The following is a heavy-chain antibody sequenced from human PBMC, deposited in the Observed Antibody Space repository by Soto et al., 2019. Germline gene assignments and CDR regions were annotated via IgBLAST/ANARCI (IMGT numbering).Heavy chain of an antibody. CDR3: ARGTPTPYDIRPVDY. CDR2: MWYDGSNK. J-gene: IGHJ4*02. CDR1: GFTFSSYG. Sequence: QVQLVESGGGVVQPGRSLRLSCAASGFTFSSYGMHWVRQAPGKGLEWVAVMWYDGSNKYYADSVKGRFTISRDNSKNTLYLQMNSLRAEDTAVYYCARGTPTPYDIRPVDYWGQGTLVTVSS. V-gene: IGHV3-33*01. D-gene: IGHD3-9*01.